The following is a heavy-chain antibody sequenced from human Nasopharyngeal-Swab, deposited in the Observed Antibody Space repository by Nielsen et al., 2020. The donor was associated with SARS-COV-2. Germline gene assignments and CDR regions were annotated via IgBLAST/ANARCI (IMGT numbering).Heavy chain of an antibody. V-gene: IGHV1-18*01. CDR2: ISSYNGYT. Sequence: WVRQAPGQGLEWLGWISSYNGYTNYAHKFQGRVTMTTDTSTSTAYMELRSLRSDDTAVYYCARGSLWFGDLVGYYGMDVWGQGTTVTVSS. D-gene: IGHD3-10*01. J-gene: IGHJ6*02. CDR3: ARGSLWFGDLVGYYGMDV.